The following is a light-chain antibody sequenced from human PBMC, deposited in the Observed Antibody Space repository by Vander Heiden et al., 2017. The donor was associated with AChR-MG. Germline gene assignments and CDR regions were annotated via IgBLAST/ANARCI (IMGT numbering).Light chain of an antibody. CDR3: SSYTTSTTLV. Sequence: QSALTPPASVSGSPGQSITISCTGTSSDVGGYNYVSWYQQHPGKAPKLMIYEVSNRPSGVSNRFSGSKSGNTASLTISGLQAEDEAHYYCSSYTTSTTLVFGGGTKLTVL. CDR2: EVS. CDR1: SSDVGGYNY. V-gene: IGLV2-14*01. J-gene: IGLJ2*01.